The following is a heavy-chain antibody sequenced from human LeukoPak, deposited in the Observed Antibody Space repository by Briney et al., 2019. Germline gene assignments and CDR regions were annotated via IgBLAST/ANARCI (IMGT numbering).Heavy chain of an antibody. CDR3: AKDLLGIWGRYFDY. V-gene: IGHV3-23*01. J-gene: IGHJ4*02. CDR2: IGGSGGST. CDR1: GFTFSSNA. D-gene: IGHD3-16*01. Sequence: GGSLRLSCAASGFTFSSNATSWVRHAPRKGLEWVSSIGGSGGSTYYADSVKGRFTISRDNSKNTLYLQMNSLRAEDTAVYYCAKDLLGIWGRYFDYWGQGTLVTVSS.